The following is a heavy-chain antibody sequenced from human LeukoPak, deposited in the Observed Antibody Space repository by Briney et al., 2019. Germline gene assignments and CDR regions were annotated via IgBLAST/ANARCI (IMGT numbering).Heavy chain of an antibody. CDR2: IRGSGGNT. CDR3: AKLLNDYGDYYFDS. CDR1: GFTFSSYG. J-gene: IGHJ4*02. Sequence: PGGSLRLSCAASGFTFSSYGMSWVRQAPGKGLEWVSAIRGSGGNTYYADSVKGRFTISRDNSKNTLYLQMNSLRADDTAAYYCAKLLNDYGDYYFDSWGQGTLVTVSS. V-gene: IGHV3-23*01. D-gene: IGHD4-17*01.